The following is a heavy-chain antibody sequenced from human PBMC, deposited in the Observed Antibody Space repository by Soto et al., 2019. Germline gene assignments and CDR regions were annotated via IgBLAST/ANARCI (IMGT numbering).Heavy chain of an antibody. V-gene: IGHV2-26*01. CDR2: ISSNDGK. Sequence: SGPTLVNPTETLTLTCTVSGFSLTNARMGVSWIRQPPGKALEWLAHISSNDGKSYSTSLKSRLTISKDTSKSQVVLTMANMDPLDTATYYCARKGASPQGMDVWGQGTTVTVS. D-gene: IGHD2-2*01. CDR3: ARKGASPQGMDV. J-gene: IGHJ6*02. CDR1: GFSLTNARMG.